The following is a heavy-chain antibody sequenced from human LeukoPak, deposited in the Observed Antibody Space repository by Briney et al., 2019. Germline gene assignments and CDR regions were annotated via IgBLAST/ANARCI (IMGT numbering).Heavy chain of an antibody. CDR3: ARDLSDDGSPYTHYGMAV. D-gene: IGHD3-16*01. Sequence: SETLSLTCTVSGGSIRSSYYYWGWIRQPPGKGLEWIGYTYYSGSTYYNPSLKSRVTISVDTSKNQLSLNLSSVTAADTAVYYCARDLSDDGSPYTHYGMAVWGQGTTVTVSS. V-gene: IGHV4-31*03. CDR1: GGSIRSSYYY. J-gene: IGHJ6*02. CDR2: TYYSGST.